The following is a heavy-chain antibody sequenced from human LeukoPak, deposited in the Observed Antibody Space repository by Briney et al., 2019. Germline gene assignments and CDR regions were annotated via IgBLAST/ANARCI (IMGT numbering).Heavy chain of an antibody. Sequence: PGGSLRLSCAASGFTFSSYSMNWVRQAPGKGLEWVSYISSSSSTIYYADSVKGRFTISRDNAKNSLYLQMNSLRVEDTAVYFCARDWVYKIDYWGRGTLVTVSS. V-gene: IGHV3-48*01. D-gene: IGHD5-24*01. J-gene: IGHJ4*02. CDR2: ISSSSSTI. CDR3: ARDWVYKIDY. CDR1: GFTFSSYS.